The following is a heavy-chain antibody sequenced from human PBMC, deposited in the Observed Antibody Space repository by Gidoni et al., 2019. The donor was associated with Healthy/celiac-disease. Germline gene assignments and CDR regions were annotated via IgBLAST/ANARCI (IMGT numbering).Heavy chain of an antibody. CDR3: ARIERGTTPTTYYYYYGMDV. CDR2: IDWDDDK. V-gene: IGHV2-70*01. J-gene: IGHJ6*02. Sequence: QVTLRESGPALVKPTQTLTLTCTFSGFSLSTSGMCVSWIRQPPGKALEWLALIDWDDDKYYSTSLKTRLTISKDTSKNQVVLTMTNMDPVDTATYYCARIERGTTPTTYYYYYGMDVWGQGTTVTVSS. CDR1: GFSLSTSGMC. D-gene: IGHD3-16*01.